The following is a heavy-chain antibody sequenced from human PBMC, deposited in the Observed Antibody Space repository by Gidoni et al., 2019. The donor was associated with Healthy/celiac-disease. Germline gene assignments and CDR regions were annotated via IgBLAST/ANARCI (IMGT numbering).Heavy chain of an antibody. J-gene: IGHJ4*02. V-gene: IGHV4-34*01. CDR1: AGSFSGYY. CDR3: ARSHRITMVRGHLDY. CDR2: INHSGST. Sequence: QVQLPQWGAGLLKPWETRSLTCAVYAGSFSGYYWSWIRQPPGKGLEWIGEINHSGSTNYNPSLKSRVTISVDTSKNQFSRKLSSVTAADTAVYYCARSHRITMVRGHLDYWGQGTLVTVSS. D-gene: IGHD3-10*01.